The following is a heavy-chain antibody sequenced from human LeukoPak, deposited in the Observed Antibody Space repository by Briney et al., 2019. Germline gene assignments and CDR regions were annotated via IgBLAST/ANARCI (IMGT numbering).Heavy chain of an antibody. Sequence: GGSLRLSCAASGFTFSSYSMNWVRQAPGKGLEWVSCISSSSSYIYYADSVKGRFTISRDDAKNSLYLQMNSLRAEDTAVYYCARDNRVLISSSTNFDYWGQGTLVTVSS. V-gene: IGHV3-21*01. CDR3: ARDNRVLISSSTNFDY. J-gene: IGHJ4*02. D-gene: IGHD6-6*01. CDR1: GFTFSSYS. CDR2: ISSSSSYI.